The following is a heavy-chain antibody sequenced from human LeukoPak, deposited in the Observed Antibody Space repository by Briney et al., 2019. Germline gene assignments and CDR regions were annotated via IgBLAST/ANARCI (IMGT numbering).Heavy chain of an antibody. D-gene: IGHD2-15*01. V-gene: IGHV3-30*03. CDR3: ARWVATAADIDY. J-gene: IGHJ4*02. Sequence: GGSLRLSCEASGFTFSSCGMHSVRQAPGKGLEWVAVTSYDGSNKYYADSVKGRFTISRDNSKNTLYLQMNSLRVEDTAVYYCARWVATAADIDYWGQGTLVTVSS. CDR2: TSYDGSNK. CDR1: GFTFSSCG.